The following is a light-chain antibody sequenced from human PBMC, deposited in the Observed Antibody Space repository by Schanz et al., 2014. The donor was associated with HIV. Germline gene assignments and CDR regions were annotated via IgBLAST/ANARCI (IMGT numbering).Light chain of an antibody. V-gene: IGKV3-11*01. CDR2: DAS. CDR1: QSVGRY. Sequence: EIVLTQSPATLALSPGERATLSCRASQSVGRYLAWYQQKPGQAPRLLIYDASNRVTGIPLRFSGSGTGTDFTLTITSLEPEDFVVYYCQQYGSSPYTFGQGTKLQIK. J-gene: IGKJ2*01. CDR3: QQYGSSPYT.